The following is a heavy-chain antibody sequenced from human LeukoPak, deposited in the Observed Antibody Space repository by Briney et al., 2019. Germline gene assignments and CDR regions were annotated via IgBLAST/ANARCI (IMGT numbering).Heavy chain of an antibody. J-gene: IGHJ4*02. CDR1: GYTFTGYY. V-gene: IGHV1-2*02. CDR3: ARLCSGGSCGLDY. Sequence: ASVKVSCKASGYTFTGYYMHWVRQAPGQGLEWMGWINPNSGGTNYAQKFQGRVTMTRDTSISTAYMELSRLRSDDTAVYYCARLCSGGSCGLDYWGQGTLVTVSS. CDR2: INPNSGGT. D-gene: IGHD2-15*01.